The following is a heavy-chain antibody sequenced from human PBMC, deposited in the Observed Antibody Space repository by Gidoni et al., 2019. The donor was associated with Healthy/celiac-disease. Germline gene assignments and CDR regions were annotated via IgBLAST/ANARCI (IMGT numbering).Heavy chain of an antibody. CDR2: INAGNGNT. CDR3: ARDIAHGGVFDY. D-gene: IGHD2-21*01. V-gene: IGHV1-3*01. Sequence: QVQLVQSGAEVKKPGASVKVSCKASGYTFTSYAMHWVRQAPGQRLEWMGWINAGNGNTKYSQKFQGRVTITRDTSASTAYMELSSLRSEDTAVYYCARDIAHGGVFDYWGQGTLVTVSS. J-gene: IGHJ4*02. CDR1: GYTFTSYA.